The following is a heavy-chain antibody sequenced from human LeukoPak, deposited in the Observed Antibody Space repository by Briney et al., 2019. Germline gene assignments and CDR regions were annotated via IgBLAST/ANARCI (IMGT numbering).Heavy chain of an antibody. Sequence: PGGSLRLSCAASGFAFSAYNMNWVRRTPGKGLEWVSSITTSSSYMFYADSVRGRFTISRDNAENSLYLQMNSLRDEDTAVYYCARDPYSGGYGAYYYYYMDVWGKGTTVTVSS. CDR1: GFAFSAYN. J-gene: IGHJ6*03. D-gene: IGHD6-19*01. CDR3: ARDPYSGGYGAYYYYYMDV. V-gene: IGHV3-21*01. CDR2: ITTSSSYM.